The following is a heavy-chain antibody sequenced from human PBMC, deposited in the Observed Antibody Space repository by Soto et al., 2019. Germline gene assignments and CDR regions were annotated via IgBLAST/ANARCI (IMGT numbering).Heavy chain of an antibody. D-gene: IGHD3-16*01. V-gene: IGHV3-21*01. CDR2: ITLSSSYI. CDR1: GFNFGAFG. CDR3: ARDMKSVRFWGTNGFDP. J-gene: IGHJ5*02. Sequence: GGSLRLSCGASGFNFGAFGMNWVRQAPGKGLEWVSSITLSSSYIYYADSVKGRFTVSRDNAKNSLYLGMKSLTVDDTAVYYCARDMKSVRFWGTNGFDPWGQGTLVTVSS.